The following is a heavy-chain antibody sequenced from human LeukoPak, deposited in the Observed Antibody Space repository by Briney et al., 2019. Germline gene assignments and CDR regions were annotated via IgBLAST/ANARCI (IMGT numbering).Heavy chain of an antibody. Sequence: ASVKVSCKASGGTFSSYYMHWVRQAPGQGLEWMGRINPNSGGTNSAQKLQGRVTMTRDTSISTAYMELSRLRSDDTAVYYCRITMVRGVIGGAFDIWGQGTMVTVSS. J-gene: IGHJ3*02. CDR3: RITMVRGVIGGAFDI. CDR2: INPNSGGT. D-gene: IGHD3-10*01. V-gene: IGHV1-2*06. CDR1: GGTFSSYY.